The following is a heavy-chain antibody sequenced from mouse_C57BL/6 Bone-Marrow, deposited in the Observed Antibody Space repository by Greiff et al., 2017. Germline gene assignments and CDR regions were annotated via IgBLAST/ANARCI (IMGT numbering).Heavy chain of an antibody. V-gene: IGHV5-4*01. CDR2: ISDGGSYT. D-gene: IGHD1-1*01. Sequence: EVKLVESGGGLVKPGGSLKLSCAASGFTFSSYAMSWVRQTPEKRLEWVATISDGGSYTYYPDNVKGRFTISRDNAKNNLYLQMSHLKSEDTAMYYCARDRLLRYLYAMDYWGQGTSVTVSS. J-gene: IGHJ4*01. CDR1: GFTFSSYA. CDR3: ARDRLLRYLYAMDY.